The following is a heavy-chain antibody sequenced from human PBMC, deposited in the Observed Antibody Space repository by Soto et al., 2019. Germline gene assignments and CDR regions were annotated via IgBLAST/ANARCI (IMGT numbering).Heavy chain of an antibody. D-gene: IGHD4-4*01. CDR1: GFTFASYG. V-gene: IGHV3-30*18. CDR2: VSFDSKNK. CDR3: AKESVEATYSFYGLDV. J-gene: IGHJ6*02. Sequence: LVESGGRVVRPGRSLTLSCAASGFTFASYGMHWVRQAPGKGLEWVATVSFDSKNKYYIDSVEGRFTISRDNSENTLSLQMNSLRHEDTAVYYCAKESVEATYSFYGLDVWGPGTTVTASS.